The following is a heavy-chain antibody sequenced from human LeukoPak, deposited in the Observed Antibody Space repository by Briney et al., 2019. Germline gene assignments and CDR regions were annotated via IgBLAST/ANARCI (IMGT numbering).Heavy chain of an antibody. V-gene: IGHV4-30-2*01. CDR3: ARASTEYCSGGSCYAYYFDY. CDR1: GGSISSGGYS. D-gene: IGHD2-15*01. J-gene: IGHJ4*02. Sequence: KTSQTLSLTCAVSGGSISSGGYSWSWIRQPPGKGLEWIGYIYHSGSTYYNPSLKSRVTISVDRSKNQFSLKLSSVTAADTAVYYCARASTEYCSGGSCYAYYFDYWGQGTLVTVSS. CDR2: IYHSGST.